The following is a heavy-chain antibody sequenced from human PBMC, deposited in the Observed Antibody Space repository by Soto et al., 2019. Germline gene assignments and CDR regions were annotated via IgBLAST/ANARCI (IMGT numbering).Heavy chain of an antibody. CDR2: FYYGGNT. D-gene: IGHD2-21*02. Sequence: QLQLQESGPGLVKPSETLSLTCTVSGGSISRSRSDWGWIRQPPGKGLEWIGSFYYGGNTYYNPSLESRVTISVDTSTDQFSLKVTSVTAADTSVYYCAGHVVVTADGGHYFDSWGQGTLVTVSS. CDR3: AGHVVVTADGGHYFDS. CDR1: GGSISRSRSD. V-gene: IGHV4-39*01. J-gene: IGHJ4*02.